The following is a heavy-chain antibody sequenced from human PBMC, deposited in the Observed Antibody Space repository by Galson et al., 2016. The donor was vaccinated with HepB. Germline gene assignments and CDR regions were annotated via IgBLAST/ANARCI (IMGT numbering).Heavy chain of an antibody. V-gene: IGHV1-3*01. CDR2: INAGNGYT. Sequence: SVKVSCKASGYTFTSYAMHWVRQAPGQRLEWLGWINAGNGYTKYSQKFQGRVTITRDTSASTAYMELSSLRSEDTAVYSCARAPILTGYCFDYWGQGTLVTVSS. CDR1: GYTFTSYA. CDR3: ARAPILTGYCFDY. D-gene: IGHD3-9*01. J-gene: IGHJ4*02.